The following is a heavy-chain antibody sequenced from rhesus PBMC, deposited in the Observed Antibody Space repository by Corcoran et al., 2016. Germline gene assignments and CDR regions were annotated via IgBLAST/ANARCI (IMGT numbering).Heavy chain of an antibody. J-gene: IGHJ4*01. D-gene: IGHD1-1*01. V-gene: IGHV4-99*01. CDR2: ISGSSGST. CDR3: ARRYSVFDY. CDR1: GYSISRVSS. Sequence: QVQLQESGPGLVKPSETLSLTCAVSGYSISRVSSWGCIRPPPGKGLEYIGYISGSSGSTYYNPSLKSRVTISKDTSKNQFSLKLSSVTAADTAVYYCARRYSVFDYWGQGVLVTVSS.